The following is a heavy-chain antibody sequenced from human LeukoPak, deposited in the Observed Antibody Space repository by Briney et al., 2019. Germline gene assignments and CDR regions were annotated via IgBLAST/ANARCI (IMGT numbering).Heavy chain of an antibody. CDR3: ARAPRQSSWYDS. D-gene: IGHD6-13*01. CDR1: GASISTYY. CDR2: IYYTGST. J-gene: IGHJ5*01. Sequence: SETLSLTCTVAGASISTYYWSWVRQPPGEGRGWIGYIYYTGSTNYNPSLKSRVTISVDTSKTQFSLRLSSVTAADTAVYFCARAPRQSSWYDSWGQGTLVTVSS. V-gene: IGHV4-59*08.